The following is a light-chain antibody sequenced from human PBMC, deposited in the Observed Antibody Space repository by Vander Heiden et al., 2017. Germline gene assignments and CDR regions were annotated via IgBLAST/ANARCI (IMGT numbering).Light chain of an antibody. CDR1: QSISSW. Sequence: DIQMTQSPSTLSASVGDRVTITCRASQSISSWLAWYQQKPGKAPKLLIYKASSLESGVPSRFSGSGSGTEFTLTISSLQPDDFATYYCQQYKSYKNTFGQGTKLEIK. CDR3: QQYKSYKNT. CDR2: KAS. J-gene: IGKJ2*01. V-gene: IGKV1-5*03.